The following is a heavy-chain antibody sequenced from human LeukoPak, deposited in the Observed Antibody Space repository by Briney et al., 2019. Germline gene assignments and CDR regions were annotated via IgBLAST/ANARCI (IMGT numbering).Heavy chain of an antibody. V-gene: IGHV1-18*01. J-gene: IGHJ4*02. CDR2: ISAYNGNT. CDR3: ARDREDYYDSSGYCYY. CDR1: GYTFTSYG. Sequence: APVKVSCKASGYTFTSYGISWVRQAPGQGLEWMGWISAYNGNTNYAQKLQGRVTMTTDTSTSTAYMQLRSLRSDDTAVYYCARDREDYYDSSGYCYYWGQGTLVTVSS. D-gene: IGHD3-22*01.